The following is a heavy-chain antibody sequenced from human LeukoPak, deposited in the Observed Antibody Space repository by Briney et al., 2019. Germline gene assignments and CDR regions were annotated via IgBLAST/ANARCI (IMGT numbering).Heavy chain of an antibody. CDR1: GFTFSNHG. CDR2: ISPSGDIK. D-gene: IGHD3-10*01. Sequence: GGSLRLFCATSGFTFSNHGMNWVRQAPGKGLEWVSGISPSGDIKYYADSVKGRFTISRDNSKNTVYLEVISLTDEDTAVYYCAKDDAWLRYGEWSQGTLVTVSS. CDR3: AKDDAWLRYGE. J-gene: IGHJ4*02. V-gene: IGHV3-23*01.